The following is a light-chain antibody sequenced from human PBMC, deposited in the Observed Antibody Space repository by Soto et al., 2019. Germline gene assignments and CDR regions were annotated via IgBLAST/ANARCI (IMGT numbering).Light chain of an antibody. V-gene: IGLV2-11*01. CDR3: CSHAGSYTYG. J-gene: IGLJ1*01. Sequence: QSVLTQPRSVSGSPGQSLTISCTGTSSDVGGYNYVSWYQQYPGKVPKLMIYDVTKRPSGVPDRFSGSKSGNTASLTISGLQAEDEADYYCCSHAGSYTYGFGTGTKVTVL. CDR2: DVT. CDR1: SSDVGGYNY.